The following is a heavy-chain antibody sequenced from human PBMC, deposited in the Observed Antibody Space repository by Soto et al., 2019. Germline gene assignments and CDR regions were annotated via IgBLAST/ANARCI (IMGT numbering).Heavy chain of an antibody. CDR3: SSSFGVAAAAPFHY. J-gene: IGHJ4*02. CDR1: GGSISSGGYY. V-gene: IGHV4-31*03. D-gene: IGHD6-13*01. CDR2: IYYSGST. Sequence: QVQLQESGPGLVKPSQTLSLTCTVSGGSISSGGYYWSWIRQHPGKGLEWIGYIYYSGSTYYNPSRTSRVTISVDPPKTQSSLKLSSVTAADTAVYYCSSSFGVAAAAPFHYWCQGTLVTVSS.